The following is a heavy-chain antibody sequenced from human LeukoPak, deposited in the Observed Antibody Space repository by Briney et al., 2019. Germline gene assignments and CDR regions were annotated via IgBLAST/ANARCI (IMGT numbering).Heavy chain of an antibody. D-gene: IGHD6-13*01. J-gene: IGHJ4*02. CDR2: INPNSGGT. CDR3: ARSVKYSSIDY. CDR1: GYTFIDSY. Sequence: ASVKDSCXASGYTFIDSYMHGVRQALGGGLEWMAWINPNSGGTNYAQKFQGRVNMTRDTSISTAYMELSRLRSEDTAVYYCARSVKYSSIDYWGQGNLVTVSS. V-gene: IGHV1-2*02.